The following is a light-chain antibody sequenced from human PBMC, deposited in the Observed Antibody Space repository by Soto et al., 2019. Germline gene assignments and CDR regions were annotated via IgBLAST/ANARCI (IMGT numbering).Light chain of an antibody. J-gene: IGKJ1*01. CDR3: QQYYSTLRT. CDR1: QSVLYSSNNKNY. V-gene: IGKV4-1*01. CDR2: WAS. Sequence: DIVMTQSPDSLAVSLGERATINCKSSQSVLYSSNNKNYLAWYQQKPGQPPKLLIYWASTRESGVPDRFSGSGSGPEFTLTISSLQAEDVAFYYCQQYYSTLRTFGQGTKVEIK.